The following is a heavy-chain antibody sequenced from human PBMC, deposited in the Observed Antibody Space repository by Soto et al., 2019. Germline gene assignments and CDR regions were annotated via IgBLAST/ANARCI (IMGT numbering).Heavy chain of an antibody. CDR1: GGTFSSYA. CDR3: ARVRSSSDKRGVYDAFDI. Sequence: SGGTFSSYAISWVRQAPGQGLEWMGGIIPIFGTANYAQKFQGRVTITADESTSTAYMELSSLRSEDTAVYYCARVRSSSDKRGVYDAFDIWGQGTMVTVSS. V-gene: IGHV1-69*01. CDR2: IIPIFGTA. J-gene: IGHJ3*02. D-gene: IGHD6-6*01.